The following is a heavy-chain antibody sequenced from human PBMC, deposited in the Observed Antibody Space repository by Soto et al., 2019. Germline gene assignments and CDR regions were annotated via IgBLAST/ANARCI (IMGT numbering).Heavy chain of an antibody. V-gene: IGHV4-34*01. D-gene: IGHD3-3*01. Sequence: SETLSLTCAVYGGSFSGYYWSWIRQPPGKGLEWIGEINHSGSTNYNPSLKSRVAISVDTSKNQFSLKLSSVTAADTAVYYCARGSGVITIFGVVNNWFDPWGQGTLVTVSS. J-gene: IGHJ5*02. CDR2: INHSGST. CDR1: GGSFSGYY. CDR3: ARGSGVITIFGVVNNWFDP.